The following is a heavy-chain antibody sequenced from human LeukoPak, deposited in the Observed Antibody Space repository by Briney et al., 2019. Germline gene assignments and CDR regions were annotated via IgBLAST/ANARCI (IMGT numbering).Heavy chain of an antibody. Sequence: SVKVSCKASGGTFSSYAISWVRQAPGQGLEWMGGIIPIFGTANYAQKFQGRVTITTDESTSTAYMELSSLRSEDTAVYYCASPIDSSGYYVGLPAFDIWGQGTMVTVSS. D-gene: IGHD3-22*01. J-gene: IGHJ3*02. CDR3: ASPIDSSGYYVGLPAFDI. CDR2: IIPIFGTA. CDR1: GGTFSSYA. V-gene: IGHV1-69*05.